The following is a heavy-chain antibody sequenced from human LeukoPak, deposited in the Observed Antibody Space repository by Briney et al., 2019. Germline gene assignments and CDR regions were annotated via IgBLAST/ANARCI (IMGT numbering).Heavy chain of an antibody. Sequence: KPSETLSLTCAVYGGSFSGYYWSWIRQPPGKGLEWIGEINHSGSTNYNPSLKSRVTISVDTSKNQFSLKLSSVTAPDTAVYYCARGFLEWLLSNDAFDIWGQGTMVTVSS. CDR2: INHSGST. J-gene: IGHJ3*02. CDR3: ARGFLEWLLSNDAFDI. V-gene: IGHV4-34*01. D-gene: IGHD3-3*01. CDR1: GGSFSGYY.